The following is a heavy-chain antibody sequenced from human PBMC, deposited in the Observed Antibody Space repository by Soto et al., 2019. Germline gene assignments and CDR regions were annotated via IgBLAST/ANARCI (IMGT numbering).Heavy chain of an antibody. CDR1: GFTFSNAW. V-gene: IGHV3-15*07. D-gene: IGHD6-19*01. CDR2: IKSKTDGGTT. Sequence: LRLSCAASGFTFSNAWMNWVRQAPGKGLEWVGRIKSKTDGGTTDYAAPVKGRFTISRDDSKNTLYLQMNSLKTEDTAVYYCTTDPRHSNLAVAGNWYFDLWGRGTLVTVSS. CDR3: TTDPRHSNLAVAGNWYFDL. J-gene: IGHJ2*01.